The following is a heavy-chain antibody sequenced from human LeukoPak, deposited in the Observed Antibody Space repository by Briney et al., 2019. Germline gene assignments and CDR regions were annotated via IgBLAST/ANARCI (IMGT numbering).Heavy chain of an antibody. V-gene: IGHV1-46*01. CDR3: TREGNYYDSSMDV. D-gene: IGHD3-22*01. CDR1: GYTFTTYY. Sequence: ASVKVSCKASGYTFTTYYMHWVRQAPGQGLEWMGIINPNGGSTNYAEKFQGRVTMTRDTSTSTVYMELRSLRSEDTAVYYCTREGNYYDSSMDVWGQGTTVTVSS. CDR2: INPNGGST. J-gene: IGHJ6*02.